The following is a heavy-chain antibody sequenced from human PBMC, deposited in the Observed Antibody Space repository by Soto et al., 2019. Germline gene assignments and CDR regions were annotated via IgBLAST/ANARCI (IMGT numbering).Heavy chain of an antibody. Sequence: GGSLRLSCAASGFTFSSYGMHWVRQAPGKGLEWVAVISYDGSNKYYADSVKGRFTISRDNSKNTLYLQMNSLRAEDTAVYYCAKDRSGYYSGYWGQGTLVTVSS. CDR2: ISYDGSNK. J-gene: IGHJ4*02. V-gene: IGHV3-30*18. D-gene: IGHD3-3*01. CDR3: AKDRSGYYSGY. CDR1: GFTFSSYG.